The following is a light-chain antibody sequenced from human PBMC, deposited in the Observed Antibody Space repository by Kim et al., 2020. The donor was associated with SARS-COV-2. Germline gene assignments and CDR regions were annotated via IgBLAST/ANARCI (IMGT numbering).Light chain of an antibody. CDR1: SANHVSNY. CDR3: AAWEDGVSGHWV. CDR2: SNN. V-gene: IGLV1-47*02. Sequence: RVTISCSGSSANHVSNYVFAYQHLPGTAPTPLILSNNLRPSAFPDRYSCSRSGSAASLAISGLRSGDEADYYCAAWEDGVSGHWVFGGGTQLTVL. J-gene: IGLJ3*02.